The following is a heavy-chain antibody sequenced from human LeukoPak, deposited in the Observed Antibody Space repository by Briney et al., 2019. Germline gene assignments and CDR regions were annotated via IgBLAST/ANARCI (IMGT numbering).Heavy chain of an antibody. Sequence: GRSLRLSCAASGFTFSSYAMSWVRQAPGKGLEWVSAISGSGGSTYYADSVKGRFTISRDNSKNTLYLQMNSLRAEDTAVYYCARGPLYDFWSGYYSPFDYWGQGTLVTVSS. V-gene: IGHV3-23*01. CDR2: ISGSGGST. J-gene: IGHJ4*02. CDR3: ARGPLYDFWSGYYSPFDY. D-gene: IGHD3-3*01. CDR1: GFTFSSYA.